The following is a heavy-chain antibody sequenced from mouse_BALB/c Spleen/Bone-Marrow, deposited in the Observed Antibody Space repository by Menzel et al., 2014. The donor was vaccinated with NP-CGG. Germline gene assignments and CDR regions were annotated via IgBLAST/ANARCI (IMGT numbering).Heavy chain of an antibody. V-gene: IGHV5-17*02. CDR3: ARKGAMITHYYAMDY. CDR2: ISNGSSTI. CDR1: GFTFSSFG. Sequence: EVMLVESGGGLVQPGGSRKLSCAASGFTFSSFGMHWVRQAPEKGLEWVAYISNGSSTIYYEDTVKGRFTISRDNPKNNLFLQMTSLRSEDTAMYYCARKGAMITHYYAMDYWGQGTSVTVSS. J-gene: IGHJ4*01. D-gene: IGHD2-4*01.